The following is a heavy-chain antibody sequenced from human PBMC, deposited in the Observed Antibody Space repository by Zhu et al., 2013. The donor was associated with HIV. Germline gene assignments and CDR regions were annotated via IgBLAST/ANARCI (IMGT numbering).Heavy chain of an antibody. D-gene: IGHD1-7*01. V-gene: IGHV1-18*01. J-gene: IGHJ6*02. Sequence: HVQLVQSGAEVKKPGSSVRVSCRTSGGTFTDHAINWVRQAPGQGLEWMGWIGTHNSHTKSSQQFQGRLSMTTDTLTRTAYMELRSLRSDDSALYFCARDRSERQLLADYYYYGLDVWGQGTTVTVSS. CDR2: IGTHNSHT. CDR3: ARDRSERQLLADYYYYGLDV. CDR1: GGTFTDHA.